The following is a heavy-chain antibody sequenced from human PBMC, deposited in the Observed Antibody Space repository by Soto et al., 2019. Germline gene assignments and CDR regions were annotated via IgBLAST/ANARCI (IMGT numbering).Heavy chain of an antibody. D-gene: IGHD2-2*01. J-gene: IGHJ4*02. Sequence: ASVKVSCKASGYTFTSYGISWVRQAPGQGFEWMGWISAYNGNTNYAQKLQGRVTMTTDTSTSTAYMELRSLRSDDTAVYYCARNSVVVPAALPIFDYWGQGTLVNVSS. V-gene: IGHV1-18*01. CDR1: GYTFTSYG. CDR2: ISAYNGNT. CDR3: ARNSVVVPAALPIFDY.